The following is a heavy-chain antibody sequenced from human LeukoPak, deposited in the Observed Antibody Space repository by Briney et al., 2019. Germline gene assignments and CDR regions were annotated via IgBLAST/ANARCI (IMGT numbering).Heavy chain of an antibody. D-gene: IGHD3-10*01. V-gene: IGHV4-61*09. J-gene: IGHJ5*02. CDR2: IFARQNT. CDR1: GGSISSGSHF. CDR3: ARGLLSMIRGGSLLGRIDP. Sequence: SQTLSLTCTVSGGSISSGSHFWTWIRQPAGKGLEWIGHIFARQNTNYNPSLKSRLTILEDTSKNQFSLKLTSVTAADTAVYYCARGLLSMIRGGSLLGRIDPRGQGTLVIVSS.